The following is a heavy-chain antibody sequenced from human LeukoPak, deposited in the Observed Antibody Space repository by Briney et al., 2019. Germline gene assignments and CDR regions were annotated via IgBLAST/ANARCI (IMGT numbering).Heavy chain of an antibody. J-gene: IGHJ4*02. D-gene: IGHD2-2*01. CDR3: AKGYCSSTSCRADY. CDR1: GFAFSNYG. CDR2: IPYDGSNE. Sequence: GGSLRLSCAASGFAFSNYGLHWGRQAPGKGLEWVAVIPYDGSNEHYADSVKGRFTISRDNSKNTLYLQMNSLGAEDTAVYYCAKGYCSSTSCRADYWGQGTLVTVS. V-gene: IGHV3-30-3*01.